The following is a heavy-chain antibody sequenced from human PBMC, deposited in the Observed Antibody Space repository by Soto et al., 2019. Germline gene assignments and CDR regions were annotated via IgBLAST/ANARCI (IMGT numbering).Heavy chain of an antibody. Sequence: NPSETLSLTCTVSGGSISSSSYYWGWIRQPPGKGLEWIGSIYYSGSTYYNPSLKSRVTISVDTSKNQFSLKLSSVTAADTAVYYCARSRIAAAGGALDYWGQGTLVTVSS. V-gene: IGHV4-39*01. CDR2: IYYSGST. CDR3: ARSRIAAAGGALDY. J-gene: IGHJ4*02. CDR1: GGSISSSSYY. D-gene: IGHD6-13*01.